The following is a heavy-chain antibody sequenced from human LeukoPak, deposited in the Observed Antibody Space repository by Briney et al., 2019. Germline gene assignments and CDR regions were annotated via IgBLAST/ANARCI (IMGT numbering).Heavy chain of an antibody. V-gene: IGHV4-4*07. CDR3: ATSIAAAGTPRFWYFDL. Sequence: SETLSLTCTVSGGSISSYYWSWIRQPAGKGLEWIGRIYTSGSTNYNPSLKSRVTMSVDTSKNQFSLKLSSVTAADTAVYYCATSIAAAGTPRFWYFDLWGRGTLVTVSS. CDR1: GGSISSYY. J-gene: IGHJ2*01. D-gene: IGHD6-13*01. CDR2: IYTSGST.